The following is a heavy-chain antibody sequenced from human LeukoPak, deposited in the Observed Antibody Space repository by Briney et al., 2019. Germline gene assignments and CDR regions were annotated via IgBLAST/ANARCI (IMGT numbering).Heavy chain of an antibody. CDR2: MNPNSGNT. V-gene: IGHV1-8*01. D-gene: IGHD2-15*01. CDR1: GYTFTAYD. J-gene: IGHJ3*02. CDR3: ARGKAGDSGGHRAFDI. Sequence: ASVKVSCEASGYTFTAYDINWVRQATGQGLEWMGWMNPNSGNTGYAQKFHGSVTITRNTSISTAYMDFSNLRPEDTAVYYCARGKAGDSGGHRAFDIWGQGTMVTVSS.